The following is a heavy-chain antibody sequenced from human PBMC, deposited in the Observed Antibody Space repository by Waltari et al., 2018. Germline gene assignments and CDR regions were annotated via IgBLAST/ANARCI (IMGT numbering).Heavy chain of an antibody. CDR3: AKDMGIWELPTKDAFDI. CDR1: GFTFSSYG. V-gene: IGHV3-30*02. Sequence: QVQLVESGGGVVQPGGSLRLSCAASGFTFSSYGMHWVRQAPGKGLEWVAFIRYDGSNKYYADSVKGRFTISRDNSKNTLYLQMNSLRAEDTAVYYCAKDMGIWELPTKDAFDIWGQGTMVTVSS. J-gene: IGHJ3*02. D-gene: IGHD1-26*01. CDR2: IRYDGSNK.